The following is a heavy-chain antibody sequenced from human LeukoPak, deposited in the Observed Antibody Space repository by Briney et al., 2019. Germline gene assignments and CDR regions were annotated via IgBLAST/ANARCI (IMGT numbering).Heavy chain of an antibody. Sequence: PGGSLRLSCAASGFTFSSYAMHWVRQAPGKGLEGVAVISYDGSNKYYADSVKGRFTISRDNSKNTLYLQMNSLRAEDTAVYYCARDHPITYYDFWSGYYDYWGQGTLVTVSS. CDR3: ARDHPITYYDFWSGYYDY. D-gene: IGHD3-3*01. V-gene: IGHV3-30-3*01. J-gene: IGHJ4*02. CDR2: ISYDGSNK. CDR1: GFTFSSYA.